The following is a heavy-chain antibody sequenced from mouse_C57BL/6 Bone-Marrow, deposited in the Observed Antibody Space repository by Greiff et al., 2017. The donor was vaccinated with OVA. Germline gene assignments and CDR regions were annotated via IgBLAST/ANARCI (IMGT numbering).Heavy chain of an antibody. CDR3: SRTDGFCAMDY. CDR1: GYTFTSYW. D-gene: IGHD2-3*01. V-gene: IGHV1-64*01. CDR2: IYPNSGST. J-gene: IGHJ4*01. Sequence: VQLQQPGAELVKPGASVKLSCKASGYTFTSYWMHWVKQRPGQGLEWIGMIYPNSGSTNYNEKFKSKATLTVDKSSSTAYMQLSSLTSEDSAVYYCSRTDGFCAMDYWGQGTSVTVSS.